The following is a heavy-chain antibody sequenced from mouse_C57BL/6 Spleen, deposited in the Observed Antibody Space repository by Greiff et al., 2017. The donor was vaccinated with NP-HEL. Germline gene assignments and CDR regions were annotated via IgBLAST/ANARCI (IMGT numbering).Heavy chain of an antibody. V-gene: IGHV1-59*01. CDR1: GYTFTSYW. D-gene: IGHD1-1*01. CDR2: IDPSDSYT. Sequence: QVQLQQPGAELVRPGTSVKLSCKASGYTFTSYWMHWVKQRPGQGLEWIGVIDPSDSYTNYNQKFKCKATLTVDTSSSTAYMQLSSLTSEDSAVYYCARNYYGSSWFAYWGQGTLVTVSA. CDR3: ARNYYGSSWFAY. J-gene: IGHJ3*01.